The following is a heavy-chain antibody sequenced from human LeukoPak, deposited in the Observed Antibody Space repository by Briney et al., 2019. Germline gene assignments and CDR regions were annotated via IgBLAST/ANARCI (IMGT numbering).Heavy chain of an antibody. CDR2: FDPEDGET. V-gene: IGHV1-24*01. CDR1: GYTLTELS. J-gene: IGHJ3*02. Sequence: ASVKVSCKVSGYTLTELSMHWVRQAPGKGLEWMGGFDPEDGETIYAQKFQGRVTITEDRSTDSAYMELSSLRSEDTAVYYCATGITIFGVVRWAFDIWGQGTMVTVSS. CDR3: ATGITIFGVVRWAFDI. D-gene: IGHD3-3*01.